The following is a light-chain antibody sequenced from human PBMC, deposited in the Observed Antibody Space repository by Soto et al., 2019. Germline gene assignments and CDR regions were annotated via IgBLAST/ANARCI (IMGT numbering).Light chain of an antibody. V-gene: IGKV3-15*01. J-gene: IGKJ1*01. CDR1: ESVRNN. CDR3: QQYVNWPPWT. CDR2: GAS. Sequence: IVMTQSPGTLSVSPGDRATLTCRASESVRNNLAWYQRRPGQAPGLLIYGASTRATGIPARFSGSGSGTEFTLTISSLQSEDFAVYYCQQYVNWPPWTFGQGTKVEIK.